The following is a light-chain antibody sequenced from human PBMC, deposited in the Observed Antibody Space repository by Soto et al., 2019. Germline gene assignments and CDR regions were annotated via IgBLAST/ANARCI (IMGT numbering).Light chain of an antibody. CDR1: SSDVGGYNY. V-gene: IGLV2-14*01. CDR2: EVS. J-gene: IGLJ3*02. CDR3: SSYTTSGTPV. Sequence: QSALTQPASVSGSPGQSITISCTGTSSDVGGYNYLSWYQQHPGKAPRVMIYEVSNRPSGVSNRFSGSKSGNTASLTISGVQAEDEGDYFCSSYTTSGTPVFGGGTKLTVL.